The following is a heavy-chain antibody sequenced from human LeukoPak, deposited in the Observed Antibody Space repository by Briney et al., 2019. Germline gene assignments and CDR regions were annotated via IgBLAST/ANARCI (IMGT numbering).Heavy chain of an antibody. V-gene: IGHV3-23*01. CDR3: VKEGFDY. Sequence: GGSLRLSCAASGFTFRNSAMSWVRQVPGRGLEWVSTFTGGDGSAYYADSVKGRFTISRDNSKNTLYLQMNSLRAEDTALYYCVKEGFDYWGQGTLVTVSS. J-gene: IGHJ4*02. CDR1: GFTFRNSA. CDR2: FTGGDGSA.